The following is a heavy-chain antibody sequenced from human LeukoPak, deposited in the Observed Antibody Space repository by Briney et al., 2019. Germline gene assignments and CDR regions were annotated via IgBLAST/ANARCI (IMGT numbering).Heavy chain of an antibody. J-gene: IGHJ5*02. CDR1: GGSFSGYY. CDR3: ARDVQYYYDGNNWFDP. D-gene: IGHD3-22*01. CDR2: IDHSGST. V-gene: IGHV4-34*01. Sequence: SETLSLTCAVYGGSFSGYYWSWIRQPPGKGLEWIGSIDHSGSTYYNPSLKTRVTISVDTSNNQFSLKLSSVTAADTAVYFCARDVQYYYDGNNWFDPWGQGTLVTVSS.